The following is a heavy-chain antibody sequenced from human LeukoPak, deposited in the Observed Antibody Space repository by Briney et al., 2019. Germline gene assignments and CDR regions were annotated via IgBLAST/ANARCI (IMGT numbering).Heavy chain of an antibody. CDR2: IYYSGST. CDR3: ARHGGYRFDF. D-gene: IGHD3-16*01. V-gene: IGHV4-39*07. J-gene: IGHJ4*02. Sequence: SETLSLTCTVPGGSISSSSYYWGWIRQPPGKGLEWIGSIYYSGSTYYNPSLNRRVSISIDKSRNQFSLTLNFVTAADTAFYYCARHGGYRFDFWGQGALVTVSS. CDR1: GGSISSSSYY.